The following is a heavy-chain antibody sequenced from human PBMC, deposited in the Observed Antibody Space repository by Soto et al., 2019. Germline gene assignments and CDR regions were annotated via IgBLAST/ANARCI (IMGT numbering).Heavy chain of an antibody. CDR2: IGGDGRTT. CDR3: AKSLRTSLTTGYWFDP. D-gene: IGHD6-13*01. Sequence: EVXXXXSXGGXXXXGGSLRXXXAGXGFTVITYAMXWXXQAPGXXXXXXSTIGGDGRTTYYAGSVKGRFTISRDSSKTTVDMLITNLRAEDTAIYSCAKSLRTSLTTGYWFDPWGQGTLVTVSS. J-gene: IGHJ5*02. CDR1: GFTVITYA. V-gene: IGHV3-23*01.